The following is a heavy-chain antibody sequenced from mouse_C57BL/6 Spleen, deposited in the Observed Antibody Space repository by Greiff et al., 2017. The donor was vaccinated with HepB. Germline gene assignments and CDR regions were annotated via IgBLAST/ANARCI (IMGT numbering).Heavy chain of an antibody. V-gene: IGHV3-6*01. CDR1: GYSITSGYY. D-gene: IGHD1-1*01. CDR2: ISYDGSN. J-gene: IGHJ1*03. Sequence: EVQLQQSGPGLVKPSQSLSLTCSVTGYSITSGYYWNWIRQFPGNKLEWMGYISYDGSNNYNPSLKNRISITRDTSKNQFFLKLNSVTTEDTATYSCARDYGSPYWYFDVWGTGTTVTVSS. CDR3: ARDYGSPYWYFDV.